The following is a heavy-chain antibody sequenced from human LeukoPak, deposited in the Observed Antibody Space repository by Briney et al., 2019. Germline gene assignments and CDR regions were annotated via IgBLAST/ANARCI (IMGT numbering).Heavy chain of an antibody. CDR1: GYTFTSFG. D-gene: IGHD4-11*01. V-gene: IGHV1-18*01. CDR2: INAYNTNT. Sequence: ASVKVSCKASGYTFTSFGISWVRQAPGQGLEWMGWINAYNTNTKSAQRLQGRVTMTTDTSASTAYMELGSLRSDDTAVYYCATSDGTVTTFQYWGQGTLVTASS. J-gene: IGHJ4*02. CDR3: ATSDGTVTTFQY.